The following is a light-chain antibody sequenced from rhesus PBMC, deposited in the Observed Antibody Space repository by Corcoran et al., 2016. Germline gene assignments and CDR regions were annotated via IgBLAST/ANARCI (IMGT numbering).Light chain of an antibody. CDR3: QETTNLFT. Sequence: EIVMTQSPATLSLSPGERATLSCRASQSVSSYLAWYQQTPGQSPRLLIYAASSRAPGIPDRFSGSGSGTDFTLTISSLETEDFAVYYCQETTNLFTFGPGTKLDIK. CDR1: QSVSSY. CDR2: AAS. J-gene: IGKJ3*01. V-gene: IGKV3-31*02.